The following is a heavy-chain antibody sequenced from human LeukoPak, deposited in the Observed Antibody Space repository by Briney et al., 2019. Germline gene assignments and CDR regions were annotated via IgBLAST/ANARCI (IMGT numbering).Heavy chain of an antibody. V-gene: IGHV4-59*01. CDR3: ARGRPDFWTNFYTYFFDS. CDR1: AGSISSYY. CDR2: IYYSGST. D-gene: IGHD3/OR15-3a*01. J-gene: IGHJ4*02. Sequence: SETLSLTCTVSAGSISSYYWTWIRQPPGKGLEWIGYIYYSGSTNYNPSLKSRVAISLDTSKNQFSLKLSSVTAADAAIYYCARGRPDFWTNFYTYFFDSWGQGTLLTVSS.